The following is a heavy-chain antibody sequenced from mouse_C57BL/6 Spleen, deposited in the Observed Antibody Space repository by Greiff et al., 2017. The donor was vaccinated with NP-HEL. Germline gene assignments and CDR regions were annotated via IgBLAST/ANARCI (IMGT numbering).Heavy chain of an antibody. V-gene: IGHV1-82*01. CDR2: IYPGDGDT. D-gene: IGHD1-1*01. CDR3: ASRDYYGSIPFAY. CDR1: GYAFSSSW. J-gene: IGHJ3*01. Sequence: VQLQQSGPELVKPGASVKLSCKASGYAFSSSWMNWVKQRPGTGLEWIGRIYPGDGDTNYNGKFKGKATLTADKSSSTAYMQRSSLTSEDSAVYFCASRDYYGSIPFAYWGQGTLVTVSA.